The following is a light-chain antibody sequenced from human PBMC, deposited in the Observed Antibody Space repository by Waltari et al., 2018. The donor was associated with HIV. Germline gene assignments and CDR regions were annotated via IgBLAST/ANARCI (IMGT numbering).Light chain of an antibody. CDR1: QSISRY. V-gene: IGKV3-11*01. CDR2: AAS. CDR3: QQRSTWPPG. J-gene: IGKJ1*01. Sequence: EIVLTQSPVTLSLSPGERATLSCRASQSISRYLAWYQQKPGQPPRLLISAASNRATGIPARFTGSGSGTDFTRTISSLGPEDFAVYYCQQRSTWPPGFGQGTKVEIK.